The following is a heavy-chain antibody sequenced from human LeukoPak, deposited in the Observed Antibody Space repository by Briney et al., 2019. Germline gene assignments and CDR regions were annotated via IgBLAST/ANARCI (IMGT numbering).Heavy chain of an antibody. Sequence: SETLSLTCTVSGGSINSGGYYWSRIRQHPGKGLEWIGYIYYSGSTYYNPSLKSRVTISVDTSKNQFSLKLSSVTAADTAVYYCARDLGYYDRVWGQGTLVTVSS. J-gene: IGHJ4*02. CDR3: ARDLGYYDRV. CDR1: GGSINSGGYY. V-gene: IGHV4-31*03. CDR2: IYYSGST. D-gene: IGHD3-22*01.